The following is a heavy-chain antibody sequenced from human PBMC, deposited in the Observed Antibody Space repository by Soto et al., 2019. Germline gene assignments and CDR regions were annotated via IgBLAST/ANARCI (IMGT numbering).Heavy chain of an antibody. CDR3: ARDIAYGDYFDY. CDR2: IYYSGST. D-gene: IGHD4-17*01. J-gene: IGHJ4*02. CDR1: GGSISSYY. V-gene: IGHV4-59*01. Sequence: SETLSLTCTVSGGSISSYYWSWIRQPPGKGLEWIGYIYYSGSTNYNPSLKSRVTISVDTSKNQFSLKLSSVTAADTAVYYCARDIAYGDYFDYWGQGTLLTVSS.